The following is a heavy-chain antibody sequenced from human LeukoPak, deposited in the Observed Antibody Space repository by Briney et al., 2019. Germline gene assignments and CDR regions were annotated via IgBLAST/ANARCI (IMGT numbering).Heavy chain of an antibody. J-gene: IGHJ2*01. CDR1: GGSISSGGYY. V-gene: IGHV4-31*03. CDR2: IYYSGST. D-gene: IGHD4-17*01. CDR3: ARAGDDYGASGVWCFDL. Sequence: SETLSLTCTVSGGSISSGGYYWSWIRQHPGKGLEWIGYIYYSGSTYYNPSLKSRVTISVDTSKNQFSLKLSSVTAADTAVYYCARAGDDYGASGVWCFDLWGRGTLVTVSS.